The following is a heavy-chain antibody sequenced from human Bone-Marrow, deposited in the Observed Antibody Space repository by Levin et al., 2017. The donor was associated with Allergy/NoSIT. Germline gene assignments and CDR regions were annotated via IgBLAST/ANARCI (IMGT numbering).Heavy chain of an antibody. CDR2: TYYRSKWYN. Sequence: SETLSLTCAISGDSVSSNSAAWTWIRQSPSRGLEWLGRTYYRSKWYNDYAVSVKSRITINPDTSKNQFSLQLNSVTPEDTAVYYCARDYRPLGQWPAGFDYWGQGTLVTVSS. J-gene: IGHJ4*02. D-gene: IGHD6-19*01. V-gene: IGHV6-1*01. CDR1: GDSVSSNSAA. CDR3: ARDYRPLGQWPAGFDY.